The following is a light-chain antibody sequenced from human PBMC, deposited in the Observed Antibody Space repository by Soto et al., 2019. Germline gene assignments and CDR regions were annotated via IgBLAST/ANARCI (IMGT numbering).Light chain of an antibody. CDR3: QRYNDWPFA. V-gene: IGKV1-5*03. J-gene: IGKJ2*01. Sequence: DIQMTQSPSTLSASVGDRVTITCRASQSIGTWLAWYQQKPGKAPKVLIHKASSLESGVPSRFSGSGSGTEFTLTISSLQSEDFAFYFCQRYNDWPFAFGQGTKLEIK. CDR1: QSIGTW. CDR2: KAS.